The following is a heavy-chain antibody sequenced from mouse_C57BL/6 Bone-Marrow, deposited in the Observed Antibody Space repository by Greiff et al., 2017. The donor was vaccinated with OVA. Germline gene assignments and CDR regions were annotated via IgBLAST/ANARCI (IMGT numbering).Heavy chain of an antibody. CDR3: ARGGTSPFAY. J-gene: IGHJ3*01. V-gene: IGHV1-42*01. CDR1: GYSFTSYY. CDR2: INPRTGGT. Sequence: VQLQQSGPELVKPGASVKISCKASGYSFTSYYLNWVKQSPAKSLEWIGEINPRTGGTTYNQKFKGKATLTVDKSSSTAYMQLKSLTSEDSAVYDCARGGTSPFAYWGQGTLVTVSA. D-gene: IGHD3-3*01.